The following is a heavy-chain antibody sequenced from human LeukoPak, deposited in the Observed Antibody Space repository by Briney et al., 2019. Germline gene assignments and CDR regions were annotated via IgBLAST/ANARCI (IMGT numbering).Heavy chain of an antibody. V-gene: IGHV1-69*13. CDR1: GYTFTNNY. J-gene: IGHJ4*02. CDR2: IIPIFGTA. D-gene: IGHD5-18*01. Sequence: RASVKVSCKASGYTFTNNYLHWVRQAPGQGLEWMGGIIPIFGTANYAQKFQGRVTITADESTSTAYMELSSLRSEDTAVYYCARERGRYSYGSSVDYWGQGTLVTVSS. CDR3: ARERGRYSYGSSVDY.